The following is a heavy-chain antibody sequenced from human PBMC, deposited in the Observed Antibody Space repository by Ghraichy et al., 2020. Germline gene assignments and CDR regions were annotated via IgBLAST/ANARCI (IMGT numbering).Heavy chain of an antibody. CDR1: GFSLSTSGVG. Sequence: SGPTLVKPTQTLTLTCTFSGFSLSTSGVGVGWIRQPPGKALEWLALIYWDDDKRYSPSLKSRLTITKDTSKNQVVLTMTNMDPVDTATYYCAHRYYDILTGYYDYWGQGTLVTVSS. CDR2: IYWDDDK. CDR3: AHRYYDILTGYYDY. V-gene: IGHV2-5*02. D-gene: IGHD3-9*01. J-gene: IGHJ4*02.